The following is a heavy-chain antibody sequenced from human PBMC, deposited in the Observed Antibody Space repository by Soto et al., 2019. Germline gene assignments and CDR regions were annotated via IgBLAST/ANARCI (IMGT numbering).Heavy chain of an antibody. CDR3: ARARKGYYDSSGYYGY. CDR1: GGSFSGYY. D-gene: IGHD3-22*01. Sequence: SETLSLTCAVYGGSFSGYYWSWIRQPPGKGLEWIGEINHSGSTNYNPSLKSRVTISVDTSKDQFSLKLSSVTAADTAVYYCARARKGYYDSSGYYGYWGQGTLVTVSS. J-gene: IGHJ4*02. CDR2: INHSGST. V-gene: IGHV4-34*01.